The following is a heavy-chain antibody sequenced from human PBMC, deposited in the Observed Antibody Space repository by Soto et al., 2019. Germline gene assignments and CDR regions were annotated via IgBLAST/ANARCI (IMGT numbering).Heavy chain of an antibody. CDR1: GGTFSTYT. Sequence: QVQLVQSGAEVKKPGSSVKVSCKASGGTFSTYTINWVRQAPGQGLEWMGRIIPLLDVTNNAQRFQGRVTITADKSTRTVYTELTSLTSQDTAVYYCARDSGTVGYDDSWGQGTLVTVSS. V-gene: IGHV1-69*08. J-gene: IGHJ4*02. CDR2: IIPLLDVT. D-gene: IGHD3-10*01. CDR3: ARDSGTVGYDDS.